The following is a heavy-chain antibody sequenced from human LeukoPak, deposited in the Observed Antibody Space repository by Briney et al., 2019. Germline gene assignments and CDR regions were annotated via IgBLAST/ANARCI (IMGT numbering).Heavy chain of an antibody. CDR1: GYTFTDYY. V-gene: IGHV1-2*06. CDR3: AIGIPAAGTFDC. D-gene: IGHD6-13*01. J-gene: IGHJ4*02. CDR2: INPNSGGT. Sequence: GASVKVSCKASGYTFTDYYMHWVRQAPGQGLEWMGRINPNSGGTNYAQKFQGRVTMTRDTSISTAYMDLCSLRSDDTAVYYCAIGIPAAGTFDCWGQGTLVTVSS.